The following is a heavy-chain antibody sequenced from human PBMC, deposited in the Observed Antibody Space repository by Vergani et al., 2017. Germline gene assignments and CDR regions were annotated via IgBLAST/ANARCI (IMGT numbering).Heavy chain of an antibody. D-gene: IGHD3-9*01. J-gene: IGHJ4*02. Sequence: QVTLKESGPVLVKPTETLTLTCTVSGFSLSNARMGVSWIRQPPGKALEWLAHIFSNDEKSYSTSLKSRLTISKDTSKSQVVLTMTNMDPVDTATYYCARTSYRYYDILTGYYGGFDYWGQGTLVTVSS. CDR2: IFSNDEK. CDR3: ARTSYRYYDILTGYYGGFDY. CDR1: GFSLSNARMG. V-gene: IGHV2-26*01.